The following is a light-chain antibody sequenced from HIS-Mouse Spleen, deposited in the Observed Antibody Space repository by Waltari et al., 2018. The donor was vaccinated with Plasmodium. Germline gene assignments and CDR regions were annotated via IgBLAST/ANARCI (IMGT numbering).Light chain of an antibody. CDR1: NVGSYN. CDR3: QVWDSSSDHYV. CDR2: DDS. J-gene: IGLJ1*01. V-gene: IGLV3-21*02. Sequence: VLTQPPSSSASPGESARLPCTLPSDLNVGSYNIYWYQQKPGQAPVLVVYDDSDRPSGIPERFSGSNSGNTATLTISRVEAGDEADYYCQVWDSSSDHYVFGTGTKVTVL.